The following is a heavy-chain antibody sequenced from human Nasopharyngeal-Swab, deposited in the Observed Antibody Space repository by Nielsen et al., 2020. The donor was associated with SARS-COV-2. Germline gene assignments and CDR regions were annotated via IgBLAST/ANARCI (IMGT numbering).Heavy chain of an antibody. V-gene: IGHV3-48*04. CDR2: ITSGNSV. D-gene: IGHD6-25*01. CDR3: ARERGGGYGDY. CDR1: GFTFSPYT. Sequence: GESLKISCAPSGFTFSPYTMTWVRQAPGKGLQWISYITSGNSVQYADSVRGRFTLSRDPAPPSLYLQMNSLTAEDTAVYYCARERGGGYGDYWGQGTLVTVSS. J-gene: IGHJ4*02.